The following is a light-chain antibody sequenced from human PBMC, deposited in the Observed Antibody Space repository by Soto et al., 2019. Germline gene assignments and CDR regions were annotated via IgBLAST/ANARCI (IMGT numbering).Light chain of an antibody. CDR3: QQYNTYSSLT. CDR2: DAS. J-gene: IGKJ4*01. V-gene: IGKV1-5*01. Sequence: IQRHQSPSTMSASVGYRFTITCMASQSISSWLAWYQQKLGRAPRLLIYDASSLESGVPSRFSGSGYGTEFTLTIRSLKPDDLATYYCQQYNTYSSLTFGGGTKVDI. CDR1: QSISSW.